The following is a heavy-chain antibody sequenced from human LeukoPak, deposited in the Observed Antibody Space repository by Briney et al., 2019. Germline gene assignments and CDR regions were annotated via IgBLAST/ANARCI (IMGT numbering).Heavy chain of an antibody. CDR1: GFTFSSYA. V-gene: IGHV3-23*01. J-gene: IGHJ4*02. CDR3: AKLAFGEFTDC. Sequence: GGSLRLSCAASGFTFSSYAMSWVRQAPGKGLEWVSGISGSGGSTYYADSVKGRSIISRDNPKNTLYLQMNSLRAEDTAVYYCAKLAFGEFTDCWGQGTLVTVSP. D-gene: IGHD3-10*01. CDR2: ISGSGGST.